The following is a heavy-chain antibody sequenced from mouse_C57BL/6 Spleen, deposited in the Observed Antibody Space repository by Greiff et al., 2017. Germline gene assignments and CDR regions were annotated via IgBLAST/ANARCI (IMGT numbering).Heavy chain of an antibody. CDR2: IYPGDGDT. CDR3: AREENGNPFAY. CDR1: GYAFSSYW. J-gene: IGHJ3*01. V-gene: IGHV1-80*01. Sequence: VKLQESGAELVKPGASVKISCKASGYAFSSYWMNWVKQRPGKGLEWIGQIYPGDGDTNYNGKFKGKATLTADKSSSPAYMQLSSLTSEDSAVYFCAREENGNPFAYWGQGTLVTVSA. D-gene: IGHD2-1*01.